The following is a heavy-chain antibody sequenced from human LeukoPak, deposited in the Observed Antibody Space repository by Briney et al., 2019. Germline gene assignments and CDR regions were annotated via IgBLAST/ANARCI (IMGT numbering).Heavy chain of an antibody. Sequence: ASVKVSCKASGYTFAGYYMHWVRQAPGQGLEWMGRINPNSGDTDYAQNFQGRVTMTRDTSISTAYMELSRLRSDDTAVYYCAIWGYCSSTSCYRTGAFDIWGQGTMVTVSS. CDR1: GYTFAGYY. D-gene: IGHD2-2*02. J-gene: IGHJ3*02. V-gene: IGHV1-2*06. CDR3: AIWGYCSSTSCYRTGAFDI. CDR2: INPNSGDT.